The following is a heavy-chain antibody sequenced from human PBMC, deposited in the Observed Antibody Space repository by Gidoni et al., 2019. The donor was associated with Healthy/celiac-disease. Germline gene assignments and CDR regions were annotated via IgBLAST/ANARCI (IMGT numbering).Heavy chain of an antibody. CDR1: GGSISSYY. CDR2: IYYSGST. D-gene: IGHD1-1*01. Sequence: QVQLQESGPGLVKPSETLSLTCTVSGGSISSYYWSWIRQPPGKGLEWIGYIYYSGSTNYNPSLKSRVTISVDTSKNQFSLKLSSVTAADTAVYYCARVPSYNWNDETYYYYGMDVWGQGTTVTVSS. J-gene: IGHJ6*02. CDR3: ARVPSYNWNDETYYYYGMDV. V-gene: IGHV4-59*01.